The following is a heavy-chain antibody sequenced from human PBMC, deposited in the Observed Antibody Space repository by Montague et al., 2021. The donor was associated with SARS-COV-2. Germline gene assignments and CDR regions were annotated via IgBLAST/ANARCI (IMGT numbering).Heavy chain of an antibody. D-gene: IGHD3-3*01. CDR3: ARGSSFVTIFGVVITDPLFDY. Sequence: SETLSLTCTVSGGSISSSSYYWGWIRQHPGKGLEWIGYIYYSGSTNYNPSLKSRVTISVDTSKNQFSLKLSSVTAADTAVYYCARGSSFVTIFGVVITDPLFDYWGQGTLVTVSS. J-gene: IGHJ4*02. CDR1: GGSISSSSYY. CDR2: IYYSGST. V-gene: IGHV4-61*05.